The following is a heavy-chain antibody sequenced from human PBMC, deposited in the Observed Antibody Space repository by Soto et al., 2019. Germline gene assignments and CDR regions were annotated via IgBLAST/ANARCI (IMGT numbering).Heavy chain of an antibody. D-gene: IGHD3-9*01. V-gene: IGHV4-39*01. CDR1: GGSVSSSSYY. CDR3: GRLEGLATISYYFDY. CDR2: IYYSGST. J-gene: IGHJ4*02. Sequence: SETLSLTCTVSGGSVSSSSYYWGWIRQPPGKGLEWIGSIYYSGSTYYNPSLKSRVTISVDTSKNQFSLKLSSVTAADTAVYYCGRLEGLATISYYFDYWGQGALVTVSS.